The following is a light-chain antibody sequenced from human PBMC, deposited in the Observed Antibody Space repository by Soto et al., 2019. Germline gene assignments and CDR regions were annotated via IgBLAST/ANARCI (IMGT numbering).Light chain of an antibody. Sequence: DIQSTQSPSPLSGSVGDRVTITCRASQTISSWLAWYQQKPGKAPKLLIYKASTLKSGVPSRFSGSGSGTEFTLTIRSLQPDEFAVYYCQQYGYSPRTVGQGTKLDLK. J-gene: IGKJ1*01. CDR3: QQYGYSPRT. CDR2: KAS. CDR1: QTISSW. V-gene: IGKV1-5*03.